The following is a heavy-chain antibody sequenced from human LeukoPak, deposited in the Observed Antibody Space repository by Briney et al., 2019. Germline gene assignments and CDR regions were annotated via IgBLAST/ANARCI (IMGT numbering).Heavy chain of an antibody. J-gene: IGHJ5*02. CDR1: GGTFSSYA. CDR2: IIPIFGTA. Sequence: SVKVSCKASGGTFSSYAISWVRQAPGQGLEWMGRIIPIFGTANYAQKFQGRVTITTDESTSTAYIGLSRLISEATAMSDCVRDDEWYVSGSYYRFVPWGQGTLVTVSS. V-gene: IGHV1-69*05. CDR3: VRDDEWYVSGSYYRFVP. D-gene: IGHD3-10*01.